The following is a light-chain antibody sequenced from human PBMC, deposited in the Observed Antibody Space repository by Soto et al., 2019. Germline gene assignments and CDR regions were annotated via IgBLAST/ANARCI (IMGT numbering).Light chain of an antibody. V-gene: IGKV2-30*02. Sequence: DVVMTHSPFSLPVTLGQPASISCRSTQSLLHSDGTTYLSWFQQRPGQSPRRLIYEVSYRDSGVPDRFSGSGSGADFTLRISRVAAEDVGVYYCMQATQFPYTFGQGTKVDIK. CDR3: MQATQFPYT. CDR2: EVS. J-gene: IGKJ2*01. CDR1: QSLLHSDGTTY.